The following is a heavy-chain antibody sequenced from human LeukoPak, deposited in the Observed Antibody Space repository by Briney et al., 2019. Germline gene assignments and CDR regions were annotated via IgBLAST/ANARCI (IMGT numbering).Heavy chain of an antibody. D-gene: IGHD6-19*01. CDR2: TSRDGGSK. J-gene: IGHJ4*02. CDR1: GFTFDDHV. CDR3: ARDMRVGPTIPVAALNDY. Sequence: GESLRLSCAASGFTFDDHVMQWVRQAPGKVLQWVSPTSRDGGSKYYSDSVQGRFTISRDNSKNFLYLQMNSLRTEDTGIYYCARDMRVGPTIPVAALNDYWGQGTLVTVSS. V-gene: IGHV3-43*02.